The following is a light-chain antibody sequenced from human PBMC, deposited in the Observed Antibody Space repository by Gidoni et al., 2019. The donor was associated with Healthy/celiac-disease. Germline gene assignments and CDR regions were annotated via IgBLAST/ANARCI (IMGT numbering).Light chain of an antibody. CDR1: QSLLHSNGYNY. CDR3: MQALQTPPMCS. J-gene: IGKJ2*04. CDR2: LGS. Sequence: DIVMTQSPLSLPVTPGEPASISCRSSQSLLHSNGYNYLDWYLQQQGQSPQLLIYLGSNRASGVPDRFSGSGSGTDFTLKISRVEAEDVGVYYCMQALQTPPMCSFGQGTKLEIK. V-gene: IGKV2-28*01.